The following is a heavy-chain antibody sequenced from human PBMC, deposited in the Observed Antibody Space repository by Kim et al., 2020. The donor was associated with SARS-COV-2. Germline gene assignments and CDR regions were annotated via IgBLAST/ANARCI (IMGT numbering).Heavy chain of an antibody. J-gene: IGHJ4*02. V-gene: IGHV3-23*01. CDR3: ADGVPAGGY. Sequence: VGTSYAVSVKGRFTIYRDNSKNSLYLQMNSLRAEDTAVYYCADGVPAGGYWGQGTLVTVSS. D-gene: IGHD2-2*01. CDR2: VGT.